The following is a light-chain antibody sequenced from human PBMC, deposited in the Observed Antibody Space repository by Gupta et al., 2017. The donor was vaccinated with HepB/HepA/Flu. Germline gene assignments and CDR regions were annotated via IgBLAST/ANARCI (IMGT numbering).Light chain of an antibody. CDR2: DAS. CDR1: QDIRKY. V-gene: IGKV1-33*01. CDR3: QHFDNLPT. Sequence: DIQMTQSPSSLSASVGDRVTITCQASQDIRKYLNWYQQKPGKAPKLLVYDASSLETGVPSRFSGSGSGTDFTFTISSLQPEDIATYYCQHFDNLPTFGGGTKVDLK. J-gene: IGKJ4*01.